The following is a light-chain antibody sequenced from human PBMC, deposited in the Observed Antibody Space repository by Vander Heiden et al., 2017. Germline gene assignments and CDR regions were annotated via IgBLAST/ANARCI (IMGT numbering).Light chain of an antibody. Sequence: DIQMTQSPSSLSASMGDRVTITCRASQTIDTFLNWYQQKPGKAPKLLIYGTSNLHSGVPSRFSGSGSGTDFTLTITSLQPEDFATYYCQQTYSSPQTFGGGTKVEVK. CDR1: QTIDTF. J-gene: IGKJ4*01. V-gene: IGKV1-39*01. CDR3: QQTYSSPQT. CDR2: GTS.